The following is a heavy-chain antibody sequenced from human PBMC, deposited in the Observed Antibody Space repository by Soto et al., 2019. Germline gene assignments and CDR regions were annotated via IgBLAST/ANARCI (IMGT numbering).Heavy chain of an antibody. J-gene: IGHJ3*02. Sequence: GASVKVSCKASGYTFTSYDINWVRQATGQGLEWMGWIDPNGGGTNYAQKFQGWVTMTRDTSISTAYMELSRLRSDDTAVYYCARPLTDSSGYYYDAFDIWGQGTMVTVSS. CDR2: IDPNGGGT. V-gene: IGHV1-2*04. D-gene: IGHD3-22*01. CDR1: GYTFTSYD. CDR3: ARPLTDSSGYYYDAFDI.